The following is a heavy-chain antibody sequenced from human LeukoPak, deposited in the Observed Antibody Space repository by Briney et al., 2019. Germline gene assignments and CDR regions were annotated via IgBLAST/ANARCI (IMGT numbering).Heavy chain of an antibody. Sequence: PSETLSLTCSVSGDSTSDFYWNWIRQPPGKGLEWIGEINHSGSTNYNPSLKSRVTISVDTSKNQFSLKLSSVTAADTAVYYCARGLWFGEVYFDYWGQGTLVTVSS. D-gene: IGHD3-10*01. J-gene: IGHJ4*02. V-gene: IGHV4-34*01. CDR2: INHSGST. CDR3: ARGLWFGEVYFDY. CDR1: GDSTSDFY.